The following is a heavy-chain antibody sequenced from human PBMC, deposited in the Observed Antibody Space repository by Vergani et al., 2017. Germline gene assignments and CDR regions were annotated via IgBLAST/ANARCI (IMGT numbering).Heavy chain of an antibody. CDR3: ARHSTVEWLVKLGWIVP. J-gene: IGHJ5*02. D-gene: IGHD6-19*01. CDR2: IYYSGST. Sequence: QLQLQESGPGLVKPSATLSLTCSVSGASIRSSNYYWGWIRQPPGKGLGWIASIYYSGSTYYHPSLKSRVTISVDTSKNQFSLKLSSVTAADTAVYFCARHSTVEWLVKLGWIVPWGQGILVTVSS. CDR1: GASIRSSNYY. V-gene: IGHV4-39*01.